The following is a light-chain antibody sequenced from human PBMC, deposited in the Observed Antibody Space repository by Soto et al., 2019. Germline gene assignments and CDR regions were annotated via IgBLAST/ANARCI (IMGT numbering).Light chain of an antibody. J-gene: IGKJ1*01. CDR1: QSVSSNH. V-gene: IGKV3-20*01. CDR3: QQYSSSRT. Sequence: VFTLKQSTLSLSPGERATLSCRASQSVSSNHLAWYQQKPGQAPRLLIYGGSSRATGIPVRFSGSGSETDFTLTITRLEPEDFAVYYCQQYSSSRTFGQGTKVDIK. CDR2: GGS.